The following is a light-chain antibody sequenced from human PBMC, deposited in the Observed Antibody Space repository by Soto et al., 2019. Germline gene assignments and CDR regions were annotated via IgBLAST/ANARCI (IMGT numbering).Light chain of an antibody. V-gene: IGKV3-20*01. CDR1: QSVSSNY. CDR3: QQYGSSPTWT. Sequence: SVLTQSPGTLSLSPGERATLSCRARQSVSSNYLAWYQQKPGQAPRLLIYGASTRATGIPDRFSGSGSGTDFTLTISRLEPDDSAVYYCQQYGSSPTWTFGQGTKVEIK. J-gene: IGKJ1*01. CDR2: GAS.